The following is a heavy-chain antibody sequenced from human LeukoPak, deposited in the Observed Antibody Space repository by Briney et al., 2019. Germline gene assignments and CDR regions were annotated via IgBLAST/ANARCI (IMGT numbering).Heavy chain of an antibody. CDR1: GGSISSGDYY. D-gene: IGHD3-16*01. CDR3: ARGKNRTFFDY. CDR2: IYYSGST. V-gene: IGHV4-30-4*01. J-gene: IGHJ4*02. Sequence: SETLSLTCTVSGGSISSGDYYWSWIRQPPGKGLEWIGYIYYSGSTYYNPSLKSRVTISVGTSKNQFSLKLSSVTAADTAVYYCARGKNRTFFDYWGQGTLVTVSS.